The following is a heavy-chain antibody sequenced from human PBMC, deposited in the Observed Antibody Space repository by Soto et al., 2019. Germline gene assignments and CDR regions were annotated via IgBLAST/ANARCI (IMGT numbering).Heavy chain of an antibody. J-gene: IGHJ6*02. V-gene: IGHV4-59*01. CDR3: ARDLGEITYGMDV. D-gene: IGHD3-10*01. CDR2: IYYSGST. CDR1: GGSISSYY. Sequence: PXETLSLTCPVSGGSISSYYWSWIRQPPGKGLEWIGYIYYSGSTNYNPSLKSRVTISVDTSKNQFSLKLSSVTAADTAVYYCARDLGEITYGMDVWGQGTKVTVYS.